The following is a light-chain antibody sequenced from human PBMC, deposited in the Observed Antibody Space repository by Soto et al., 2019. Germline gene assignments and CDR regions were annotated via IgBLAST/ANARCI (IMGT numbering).Light chain of an antibody. CDR2: DAS. J-gene: IGKJ1*01. CDR1: QSIRTW. V-gene: IGKV1-5*01. CDR3: QQYNSYST. Sequence: DIPMTQSPSTLSASVGDRVTITCRASQSIRTWLAWYQQKPGEAPSLLIYDASSLESGVPSRFSGSGSGTEFTLTISSLQPDDFATYYCQQYNSYSTFGQGTKVEIK.